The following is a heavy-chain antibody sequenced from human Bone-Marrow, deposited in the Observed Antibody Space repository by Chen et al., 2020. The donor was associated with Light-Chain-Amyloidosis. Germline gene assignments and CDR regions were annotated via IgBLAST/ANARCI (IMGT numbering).Heavy chain of an antibody. J-gene: IGHJ4*02. Sequence: EVQLVESGGGLVQPGRSLRLSCAASVFTFDDYAMHWVRQAPGKGLEWVSVISWNSGSIGYADSVKGRFTISRDNAKNSLYLQMNSLRAEDTALYYCAKDSVGYYDSSGYYPFDYWGQGTLVTVSS. CDR3: AKDSVGYYDSSGYYPFDY. D-gene: IGHD3-22*01. CDR2: ISWNSGSI. CDR1: VFTFDDYA. V-gene: IGHV3-9*01.